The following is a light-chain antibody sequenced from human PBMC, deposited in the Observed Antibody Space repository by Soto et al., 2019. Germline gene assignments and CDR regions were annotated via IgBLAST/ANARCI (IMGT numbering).Light chain of an antibody. Sequence: AIQMTQSPSSLSASVGDRVTLTCRASQDIRNDLGWYQPTPGKAPKLLIYAASSLQTGVPSRFSGSGSGTDFTLTISSLQPEDFATYYCLQDYRYPPWTFGQGTKVDIK. CDR3: LQDYRYPPWT. V-gene: IGKV1-6*01. J-gene: IGKJ1*01. CDR2: AAS. CDR1: QDIRND.